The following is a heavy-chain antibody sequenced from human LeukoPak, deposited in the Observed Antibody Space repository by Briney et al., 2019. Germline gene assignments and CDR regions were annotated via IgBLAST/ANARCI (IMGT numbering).Heavy chain of an antibody. Sequence: GGSLRLSCAAAGFTFSDHYMTWIRRAPGKALEWVSYISPDGTTSYYADSLKGRFTVSRDNAKNSLYLQMNSLSAEDTAVYFCARGQWGLDYWGQGALVTVSS. D-gene: IGHD1-26*01. CDR1: GFTFSDHY. J-gene: IGHJ4*02. V-gene: IGHV3-11*01. CDR2: ISPDGTTS. CDR3: ARGQWGLDY.